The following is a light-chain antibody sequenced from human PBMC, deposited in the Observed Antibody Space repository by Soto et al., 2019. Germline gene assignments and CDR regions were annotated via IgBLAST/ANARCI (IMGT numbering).Light chain of an antibody. V-gene: IGLV2-8*01. CDR1: SSDVGGYKY. CDR2: EVS. CDR3: SSYAGSNNFV. Sequence: QSWLTQPPSASGSPGQSVTISCTGTSSDVGGYKYVSWYQRHSGKAPKVIIYEVSKRPSGVPNRFSGSKSGNTAYLTVTGLQAEDEADYYCSSYAGSNNFVFGTGTKVTVL. J-gene: IGLJ1*01.